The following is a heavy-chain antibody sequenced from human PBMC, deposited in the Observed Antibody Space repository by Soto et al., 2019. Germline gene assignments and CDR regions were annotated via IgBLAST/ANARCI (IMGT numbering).Heavy chain of an antibody. CDR2: IGTAGDT. CDR1: GFTFSSYD. Sequence: GGSLRLSCAASGFTFSSYDMHWVRQATGKGLEWVSAIGTAGDTYYPGSVKGRFTISRENAKNSLYLQMNSLRAGDTAVYYCARAFYDSSGYYYWFDPWGQGTLVTVSS. V-gene: IGHV3-13*01. D-gene: IGHD3-22*01. CDR3: ARAFYDSSGYYYWFDP. J-gene: IGHJ5*02.